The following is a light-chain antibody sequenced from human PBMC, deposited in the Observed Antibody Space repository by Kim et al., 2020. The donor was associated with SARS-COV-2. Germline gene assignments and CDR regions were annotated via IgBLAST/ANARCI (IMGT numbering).Light chain of an antibody. CDR1: SIGSKG. V-gene: IGLV3-21*04. CDR3: QVWDSSSDHRVV. CDR2: YDS. J-gene: IGLJ2*01. Sequence: PGKAGGVSCGGKSIGSKGVPWYQSKSGQAPVLVIYYDSDRPSGIPERFSGSNSGNTATLTISRVEAGDEADYYCQVWDSSSDHRVVFGGGTQLTVL.